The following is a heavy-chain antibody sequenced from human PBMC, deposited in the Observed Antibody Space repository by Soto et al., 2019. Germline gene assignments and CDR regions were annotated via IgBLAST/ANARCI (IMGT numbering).Heavy chain of an antibody. D-gene: IGHD3-10*01. CDR3: ARVGELGYDITNWFDP. CDR1: GDSVSSNSAA. J-gene: IGHJ5*02. Sequence: PSQTLSLTCAISGDSVSSNSAAWNWIRQSPSRGLEWLGRTYYRSKWYNDYAVSVKSRITINPDTSKNQFSLQLNSVTPEDTAVYYCARVGELGYDITNWFDPWGQGTLVTVSS. V-gene: IGHV6-1*01. CDR2: TYYRSKWYN.